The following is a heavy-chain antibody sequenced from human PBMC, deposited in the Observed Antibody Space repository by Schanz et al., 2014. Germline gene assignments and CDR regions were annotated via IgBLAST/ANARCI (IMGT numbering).Heavy chain of an antibody. Sequence: QVQLVESGGGVVQPGGSLRLSCAASGFTFSSYGMHWVRQAPGKGLECVAFARFDGSERYYADSVKGRFTISRDDSKSTLHLQMNSLRAEDTALYYCAKDVYRGYYSVSSDSWGQGTLVTVSS. D-gene: IGHD5-12*01. CDR1: GFTFSSYG. V-gene: IGHV3-30*02. CDR2: ARFDGSER. CDR3: AKDVYRGYYSVSSDS. J-gene: IGHJ5*01.